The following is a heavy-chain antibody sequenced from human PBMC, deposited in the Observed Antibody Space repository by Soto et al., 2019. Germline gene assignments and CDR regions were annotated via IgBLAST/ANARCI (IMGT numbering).Heavy chain of an antibody. CDR1: GGTFSSYS. Sequence: SVKVSCKASGGTFSSYSISWVRQAPGQGLEWMGGIIPIFGTANYAQKFQGRVTITADKSTSTAYMELSSLRSEDTAVYYCARGYCSGGSCSNWFDPWGQGTLVTVSS. J-gene: IGHJ5*02. D-gene: IGHD2-15*01. CDR3: ARGYCSGGSCSNWFDP. CDR2: IIPIFGTA. V-gene: IGHV1-69*06.